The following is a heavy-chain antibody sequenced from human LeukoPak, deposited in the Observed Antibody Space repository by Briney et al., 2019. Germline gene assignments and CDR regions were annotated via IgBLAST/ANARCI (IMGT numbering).Heavy chain of an antibody. CDR2: ISSSSSYI. V-gene: IGHV3-21*01. J-gene: IGHJ6*03. CDR3: ARTLGYCSGGSCYDSASYYMDV. Sequence: GGSLRLSCAASGFTLSSYSMNWVRQAPGKGLEWVSSISSSSSYIYYADSVKGRFTISRDNAKNSLYLQMNSLRAEDTAVYYCARTLGYCSGGSCYDSASYYMDVWGKGTTVTVSS. CDR1: GFTLSSYS. D-gene: IGHD2-15*01.